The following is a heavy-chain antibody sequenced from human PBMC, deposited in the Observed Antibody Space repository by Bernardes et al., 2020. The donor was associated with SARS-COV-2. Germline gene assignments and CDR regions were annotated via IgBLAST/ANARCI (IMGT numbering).Heavy chain of an antibody. CDR1: GGSISSGDYY. J-gene: IGHJ6*02. CDR2: IYYSGST. V-gene: IGHV4-30-4*01. Sequence: TLSLTCTVSGGSISSGDYYWSWIRQPPGKGLEWIGYIYYSGSTYYNPSLKSRVTISVDTSKNQFSLKLSSVTAADTAVYYCARGKSDFDWFYYAHYYYYGMDVWGQGTTVTVSS. CDR3: ARGKSDFDWFYYAHYYYYGMDV. D-gene: IGHD3-9*01.